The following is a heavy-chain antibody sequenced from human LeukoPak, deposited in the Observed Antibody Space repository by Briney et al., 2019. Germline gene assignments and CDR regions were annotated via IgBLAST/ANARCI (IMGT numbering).Heavy chain of an antibody. CDR2: VSDSGVNT. CDR1: GFSFSGYA. CDR3: ARDTGIAVAGN. J-gene: IGHJ4*02. D-gene: IGHD6-19*01. Sequence: GGSLRLSCAASGFSFSGYAMSWVRQAPGKGLDWVSGVSDSGVNTYYADSVKGRFTISRDNAKNSLYLQMNSLRAEDTAVYYCARDTGIAVAGNWGQGTLVTVSS. V-gene: IGHV3-23*01.